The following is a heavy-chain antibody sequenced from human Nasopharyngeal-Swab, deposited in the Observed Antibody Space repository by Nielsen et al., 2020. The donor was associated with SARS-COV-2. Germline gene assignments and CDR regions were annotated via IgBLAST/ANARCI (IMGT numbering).Heavy chain of an antibody. CDR2: IHGDGRNT. J-gene: IGHJ4*02. Sequence: GASLKIYCAASGFTFRTYWMHWVRQAPGKGLEWISEIHGDGRNTNYADSVKGRFTISRDNAKSTLYLQMNSLRVEDTAVYYCVRDNYGVDYWGQGTLVTVSS. CDR1: GFTFRTYW. D-gene: IGHD3-10*01. V-gene: IGHV3-74*01. CDR3: VRDNYGVDY.